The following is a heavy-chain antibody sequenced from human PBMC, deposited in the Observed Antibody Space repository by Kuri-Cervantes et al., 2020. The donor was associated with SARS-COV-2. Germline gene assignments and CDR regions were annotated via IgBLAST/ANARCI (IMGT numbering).Heavy chain of an antibody. CDR2: IYHSGST. CDR3: ARGGVVPVSFDY. J-gene: IGHJ4*02. Sequence: SQTLSLTCAVSRYSISSGYYWGWIRQPPGKGLEWIGSIYHSGSTYYNPSLKSRVTISVDTSKNQFSLKLSSVTAADTAVYYCARGGVVPVSFDYWGQGTLVTVSS. CDR1: RYSISSGYY. D-gene: IGHD2-21*01. V-gene: IGHV4-38-2*01.